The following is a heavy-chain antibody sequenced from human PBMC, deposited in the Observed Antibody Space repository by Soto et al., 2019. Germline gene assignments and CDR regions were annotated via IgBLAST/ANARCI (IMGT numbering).Heavy chain of an antibody. CDR2: IIPIFGTA. CDR1: GGTFSSYA. V-gene: IGHV1-69*06. D-gene: IGHD3-10*02. J-gene: IGHJ6*02. CDR3: ARGDESCSEVYYCYSMDV. Sequence: QVQLVQSGAEGKKPGSSVKVSCKASGGTFSSYAISWVRQAPGQGLEWMGGIIPIFGTANYEQKLQGRVTITADKSARTAYMELSSLRSEDTAVYYCARGDESCSEVYYCYSMDVWGQGTTVTVSS.